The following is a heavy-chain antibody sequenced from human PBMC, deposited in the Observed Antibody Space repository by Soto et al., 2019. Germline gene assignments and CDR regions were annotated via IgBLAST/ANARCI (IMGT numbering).Heavy chain of an antibody. CDR3: AKNRETYDFWSGYYTRGSALDY. V-gene: IGHV3-23*01. CDR2: ISGSGGST. Sequence: EVQLLESGGGLVQPGGSLRLSCAASGFTFSSYAMSWVRQAPGKGLEWVSAISGSGGSTYYADSVKGRFTISRDNSKNTRYLQINSLRAEDTAVYYCAKNRETYDFWSGYYTRGSALDYWGQGTLVTVSS. J-gene: IGHJ4*02. CDR1: GFTFSSYA. D-gene: IGHD3-3*01.